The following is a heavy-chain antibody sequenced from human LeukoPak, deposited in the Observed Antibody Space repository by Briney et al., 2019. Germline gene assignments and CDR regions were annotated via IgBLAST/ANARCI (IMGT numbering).Heavy chain of an antibody. CDR1: GSTCSRYW. CDR2: INNDGYSS. D-gene: IGHD3-10*01. J-gene: IGHJ4*02. Sequence: GGSLRLSCSDSGSTCSRYWMHWVRQAPGKGLMWVSHINNDGYSSDLADSVKGRFTISRDNAKNTLYLQMNSLRVEDTAVYYCTRDPWFGEILFYYFDHWGQGTRVAVSS. V-gene: IGHV3-74*01. CDR3: TRDPWFGEILFYYFDH.